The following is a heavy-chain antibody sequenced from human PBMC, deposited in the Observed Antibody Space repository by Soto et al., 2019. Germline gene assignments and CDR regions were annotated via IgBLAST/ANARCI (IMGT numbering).Heavy chain of an antibody. V-gene: IGHV5-51*01. CDR1: GYSFASYW. CDR3: ARVSDTYYYFGMDV. CDR2: IYPGDSDT. J-gene: IGHJ6*02. Sequence: PGESLKISCKGSGYSFASYWIGWVRQKPGKGLEWMGIIYPGDSDTRYSPSFQGQVTISADKSITTAYLQWSSLKAADTAMYYCARVSDTYYYFGMDVWGQGTTVTVSS.